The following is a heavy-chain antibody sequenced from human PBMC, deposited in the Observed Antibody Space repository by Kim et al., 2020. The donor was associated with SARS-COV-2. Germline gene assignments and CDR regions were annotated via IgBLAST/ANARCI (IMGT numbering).Heavy chain of an antibody. D-gene: IGHD5-18*01. J-gene: IGHJ5*02. V-gene: IGHV3-21*01. CDR2: ISSSSSYI. CDR3: AIFSLLVDTLGGADP. Sequence: GGSLRLSCAASGFTFSSYSMNWVRQAPGKGLEWVSSISSSSSYIYYADSVKGRFTISRDNAKNSLYLQMNSLRAEDTAVYYCAIFSLLVDTLGGADPRGQGTLVTVSS. CDR1: GFTFSSYS.